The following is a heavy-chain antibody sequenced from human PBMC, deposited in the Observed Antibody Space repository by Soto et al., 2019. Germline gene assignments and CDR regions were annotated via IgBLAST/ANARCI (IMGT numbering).Heavy chain of an antibody. CDR1: GGSLNSYY. V-gene: IGHV4-59*01. CDR2: VSSTGSA. D-gene: IGHD3-22*01. CDR3: ARFSPPRKSYDSNPGWFDP. Sequence: SETLSLTCTVSGGSLNSYYWTWIRQSPGKGLEWIGYVSSTGSANYNPSLKSRLTMSLDTSTNEVSLSLTSVTAADAAVYFCARFSPPRKSYDSNPGWFDPWGQGIMVTVPQ. J-gene: IGHJ5*02.